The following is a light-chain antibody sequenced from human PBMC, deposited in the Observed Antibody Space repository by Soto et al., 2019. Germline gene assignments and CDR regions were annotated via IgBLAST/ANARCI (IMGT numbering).Light chain of an antibody. V-gene: IGKV4-1*01. Sequence: DIVMTQSPDSLAVSLGERATINCKSSQSVLYTSNNKNYLAWYQQKPGQPPKLLIHWASTRQSGVPDRISGSGSATDFILTISSLQAEDVAVYYCQQYYVTPQTFGQGTKVEIK. CDR1: QSVLYTSNNKNY. J-gene: IGKJ1*01. CDR3: QQYYVTPQT. CDR2: WAS.